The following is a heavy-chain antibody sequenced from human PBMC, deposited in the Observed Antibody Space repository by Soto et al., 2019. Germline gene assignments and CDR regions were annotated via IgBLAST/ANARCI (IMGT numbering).Heavy chain of an antibody. V-gene: IGHV3-48*01. D-gene: IGHD1-26*01. CDR3: ARPDGSLFVDP. Sequence: EVQLVESGGGLVQPGGSLRLSCVASGFTFSSYGMNWVRQAPGKGLEWVSYISSSRTTRYHADSVQGRFTISRDNAENSLYLQMNSLSADGTALYYCARPDGSLFVDPWCKGSLVTVSS. J-gene: IGHJ5*02. CDR1: GFTFSSYG. CDR2: ISSSRTTR.